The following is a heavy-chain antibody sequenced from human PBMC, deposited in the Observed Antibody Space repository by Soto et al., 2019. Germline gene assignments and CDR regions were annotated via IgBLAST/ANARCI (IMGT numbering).Heavy chain of an antibody. V-gene: IGHV3-30*18. J-gene: IGHJ6*02. CDR2: VSYDGSFK. Sequence: QVQLVESGGGVVQPGGSLRLSCEASGFTFSKFGIHWVRQAPGKGLEWVAVVSYDGSFKYYADSVKGRFTISRDNSKNTLYLQMNSLRPEDTALYYCAKDSDQLLFHYYYYGMDVWGQGTTVTVSS. D-gene: IGHD2-2*01. CDR3: AKDSDQLLFHYYYYGMDV. CDR1: GFTFSKFG.